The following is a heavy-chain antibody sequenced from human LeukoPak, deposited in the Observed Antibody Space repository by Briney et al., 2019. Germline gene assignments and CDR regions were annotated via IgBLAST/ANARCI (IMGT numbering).Heavy chain of an antibody. V-gene: IGHV3-21*01. CDR3: ARGLYHYYYYYYGMDV. Sequence: GGSLRLSCGASGLTFSTYSMNWGRQAPGKGLEWVSSISSSSSYIYYADSEKGPFTISRDNAKNTLYLQMSSLKAEDKAVYYCARGLYHYYYYYYGMDVWGQGPTVTVSS. J-gene: IGHJ6*02. D-gene: IGHD2-8*01. CDR1: GLTFSTYS. CDR2: ISSSSSYI.